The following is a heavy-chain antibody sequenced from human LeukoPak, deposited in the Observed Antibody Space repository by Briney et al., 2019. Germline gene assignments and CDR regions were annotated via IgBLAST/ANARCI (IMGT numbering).Heavy chain of an antibody. Sequence: GGSLRLSCAASGFTFSSYSMNWVRQAPGKGLEWVSSISSSSSYIYYAGSVKGRFTISRDNAKNSLYLQMNSLRAEDTAVYYCARDSLVLDAFDIWGQGTMVTVSS. CDR1: GFTFSSYS. CDR2: ISSSSSYI. V-gene: IGHV3-21*01. J-gene: IGHJ3*02. CDR3: ARDSLVLDAFDI.